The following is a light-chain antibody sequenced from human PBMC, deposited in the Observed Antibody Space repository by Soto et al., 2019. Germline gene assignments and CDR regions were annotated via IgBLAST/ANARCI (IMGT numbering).Light chain of an antibody. CDR2: GAS. J-gene: IGKJ1*01. Sequence: ETILKQSPGTLSLSPGEGATLSCRASRGVSANYLAWYQQKPGQAPTLLIYGASIRAAGIPDRFSGSGSGTDFTLTISRLEPEDFAVYYCQQYGSSPRTFGQGTKVDIK. CDR3: QQYGSSPRT. CDR1: RGVSANY. V-gene: IGKV3-20*01.